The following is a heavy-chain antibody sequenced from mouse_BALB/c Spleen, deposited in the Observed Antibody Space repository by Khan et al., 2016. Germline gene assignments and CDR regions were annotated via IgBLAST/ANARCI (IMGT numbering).Heavy chain of an antibody. CDR1: GYTFTSYW. Sequence: EVQLQESGTVLARPGTSVKMSCKASGYTFTSYWMHWVKQRPGQGLEWIGAIYPGNSDTSYNQKFKGKAKLTAVTSTRTAYMELSSLTHEDSAVNYCTRFGYLFAYWGQGTLVTVSA. D-gene: IGHD2-2*01. J-gene: IGHJ3*01. V-gene: IGHV1-5*01. CDR2: IYPGNSDT. CDR3: TRFGYLFAY.